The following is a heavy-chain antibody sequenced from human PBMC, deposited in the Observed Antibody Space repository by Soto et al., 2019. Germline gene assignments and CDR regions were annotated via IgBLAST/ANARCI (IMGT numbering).Heavy chain of an antibody. D-gene: IGHD3-3*01. Sequence: SETLSLTCTVSGGSISSGGYYWSWIRQHPGKGLEWIGYIYYSGSTYYNQSLKSRVTISVDTSKNQFSLKLSSVTAADTAVYYCATAPLEWLSIDYWGQGTLVTVSS. CDR1: GGSISSGGYY. CDR2: IYYSGST. V-gene: IGHV4-31*03. CDR3: ATAPLEWLSIDY. J-gene: IGHJ4*02.